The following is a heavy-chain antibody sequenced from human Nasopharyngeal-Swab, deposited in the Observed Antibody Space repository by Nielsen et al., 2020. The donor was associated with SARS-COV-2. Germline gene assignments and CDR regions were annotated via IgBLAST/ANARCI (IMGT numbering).Heavy chain of an antibody. CDR3: ARDPGYRNGMNV. Sequence: GESLKISCAASGFSVRSDYMNWVRQAPGKGLEGAPVFYSDGTTHYTDSVKGRFSISRDDSKNTLDLQMNSLRVDDTAVYYCARDPGYRNGMNVWGQGTTVTVSS. J-gene: IGHJ6*02. CDR1: GFSVRSDY. CDR2: FYSDGTT. D-gene: IGHD2-2*01. V-gene: IGHV3-53*01.